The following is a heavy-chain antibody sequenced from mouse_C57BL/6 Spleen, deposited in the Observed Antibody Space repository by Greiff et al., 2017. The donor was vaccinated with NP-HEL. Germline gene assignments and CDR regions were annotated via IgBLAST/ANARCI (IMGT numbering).Heavy chain of an antibody. Sequence: VQLQQSGAELVKPGASVKISCKASGYAFSSYWMNWVKQRPGKGLEWIGQIYPGDGDTNYNGKFKGKATLTADKSSSTAYMQLSSLTSEDSAVYFCARGDGYGWLPRFAYWGQGTLVTVSA. V-gene: IGHV1-80*01. CDR3: ARGDGYGWLPRFAY. CDR2: IYPGDGDT. D-gene: IGHD2-3*01. CDR1: GYAFSSYW. J-gene: IGHJ3*01.